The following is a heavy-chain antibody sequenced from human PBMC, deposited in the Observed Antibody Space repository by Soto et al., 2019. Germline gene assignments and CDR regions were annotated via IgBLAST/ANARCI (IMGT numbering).Heavy chain of an antibody. CDR1: GFIFSNYV. CDR3: AREVLWSLYFDS. Sequence: QVQLVESGGGVVQPGRSLRLSCAASGFIFSNYVMYWVRQAPGKGLEWVAFMSYDGTTKYYADSVKGRFTISRDNSKNTLYLQMNSLRPEDTGVYYCAREVLWSLYFDSWGQGTLVTVAS. D-gene: IGHD3-10*01. J-gene: IGHJ4*02. CDR2: MSYDGTTK. V-gene: IGHV3-30-3*01.